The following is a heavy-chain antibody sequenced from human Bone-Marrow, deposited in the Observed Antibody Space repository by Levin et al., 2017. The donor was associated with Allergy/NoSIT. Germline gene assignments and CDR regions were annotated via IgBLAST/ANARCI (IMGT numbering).Heavy chain of an antibody. V-gene: IGHV3-21*01. D-gene: IGHD6-19*01. Sequence: GGSLRLSCAASGFTFSSYSMNWVRQAPGKGLEWVSSISSSSSHIYYADSVKGRFTISRDNAKNSLYLQMNSLRAEDTAVYYCAKSAGSKGWDWFDPWGQGTLVTVSS. J-gene: IGHJ5*02. CDR2: ISSSSSHI. CDR1: GFTFSSYS. CDR3: AKSAGSKGWDWFDP.